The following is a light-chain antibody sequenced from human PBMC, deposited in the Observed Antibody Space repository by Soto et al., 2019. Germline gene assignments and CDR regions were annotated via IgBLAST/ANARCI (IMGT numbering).Light chain of an antibody. J-gene: IGKJ2*01. V-gene: IGKV3-11*01. CDR3: QQRSNGPAYT. CDR1: QSVSSY. CDR2: DSS. Sequence: EIVSTQSPATLSLSPGERATLSCRASQSVSSYLAWYQQKPGQAPRLLIYDSSNRATGIPARFSGSGSGTDFTLTISSLEPEDFAVYYCQQRSNGPAYTFGQGTKLEIK.